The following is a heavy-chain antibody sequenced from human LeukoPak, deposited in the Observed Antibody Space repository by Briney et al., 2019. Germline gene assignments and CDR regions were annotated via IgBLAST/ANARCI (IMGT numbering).Heavy chain of an antibody. Sequence: GGSLRPSCAASGFTFSSYAMSWVRQAPGKGLEWVSAISGSGGSTYYADSVKGRFTISRDNSKNTLYLQMNSLRAEDTAVYYCAKGVNSYGLEIAFDIWGQGTMVTVSS. CDR2: ISGSGGST. CDR3: AKGVNSYGLEIAFDI. V-gene: IGHV3-23*01. J-gene: IGHJ3*02. CDR1: GFTFSSYA. D-gene: IGHD5-18*01.